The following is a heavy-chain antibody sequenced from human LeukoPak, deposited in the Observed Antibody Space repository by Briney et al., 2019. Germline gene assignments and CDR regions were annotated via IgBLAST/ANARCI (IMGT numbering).Heavy chain of an antibody. Sequence: GGSLRLSCAASGFTFSSYWVNWVRQAPGKGLEWVANIKQDGNEKYYVDSVKGRFTISRDNAKNSLYLQINSLRAEDTAVYYCARSSYSSSSSVWGQGTMVTVSS. CDR3: ARSSYSSSSSV. D-gene: IGHD6-6*01. V-gene: IGHV3-7*03. CDR2: IKQDGNEK. J-gene: IGHJ3*01. CDR1: GFTFSSYW.